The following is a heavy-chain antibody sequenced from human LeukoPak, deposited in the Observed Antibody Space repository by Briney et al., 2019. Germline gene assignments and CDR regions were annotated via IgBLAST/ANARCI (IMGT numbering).Heavy chain of an antibody. CDR1: GFTFSNFA. CDR2: ISYDGDNE. D-gene: IGHD2-2*01. CDR3: AREYCSSTSCYYSPYYYYYGMDV. Sequence: GGSLRLSCAASGFTFSNFAMHWVRQAPGKGLEWVAVISYDGDNEYYADSVKGRFTISRDNSKNTLYLQMNSLRAEDTAVYYCAREYCSSTSCYYSPYYYYYGMDVWGQGTTVTVSS. J-gene: IGHJ6*02. V-gene: IGHV3-30-3*01.